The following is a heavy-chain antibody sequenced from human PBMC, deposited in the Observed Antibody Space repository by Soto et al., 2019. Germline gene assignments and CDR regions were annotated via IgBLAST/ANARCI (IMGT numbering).Heavy chain of an antibody. Sequence: PGESLKISCEGAGYKLGSAWIGWVRRKPGKGLEWMGIIKPGTSDIRYSPSFRGQVTISADEAANTAFLQWSSLKTSDTAIYYCPTQLSFVCDSWGQGTLVTVSS. J-gene: IGHJ4*02. CDR3: PTQLSFVCDS. V-gene: IGHV5-51*01. CDR1: GYKLGSAW. CDR2: IKPGTSDI. D-gene: IGHD2-8*01.